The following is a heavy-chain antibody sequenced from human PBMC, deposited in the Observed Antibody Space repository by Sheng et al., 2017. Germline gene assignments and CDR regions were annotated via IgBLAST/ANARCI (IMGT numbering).Heavy chain of an antibody. CDR3: ARSRITGFYYYMDV. CDR1: GGTYNTYS. J-gene: IGHJ6*03. V-gene: IGHV1-69*10. Sequence: QARLVQSGAEVKKPGSSVKVSCKASGGTYNTYSISWVRQAPGQGLEWMGGITPITGVATYAEKFQGRGTITADRSTTTAYLELSSLRSEDTAVYYCARSRITGFYYYMDVWGQGTTVTVS. D-gene: IGHD1-20*01. CDR2: ITPITGVA.